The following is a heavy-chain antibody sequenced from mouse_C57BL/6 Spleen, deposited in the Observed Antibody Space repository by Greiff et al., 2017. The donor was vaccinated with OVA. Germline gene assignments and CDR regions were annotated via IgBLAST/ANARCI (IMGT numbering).Heavy chain of an antibody. V-gene: IGHV1-52*01. CDR2: IDPSDSET. CDR1: GYTFTSYW. D-gene: IGHD2-1*01. Sequence: QVQLQQPGAELVRPGSSVKLSCKASGYTFTSYWMQWVKQRPIQGLEWIGNIDPSDSETHYNQKFKDKATLTVDKSSSTAYMQLSSLTSEDSAVYYCAREGDGNSAWFAYWGQGTLVTVSA. J-gene: IGHJ3*01. CDR3: AREGDGNSAWFAY.